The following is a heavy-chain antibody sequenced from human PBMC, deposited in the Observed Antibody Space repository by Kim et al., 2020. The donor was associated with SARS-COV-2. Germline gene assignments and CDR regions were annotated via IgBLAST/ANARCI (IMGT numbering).Heavy chain of an antibody. D-gene: IGHD6-13*01. CDR2: ISWNSDSI. Sequence: GGSLRLSCAASGFTFGDYAMYWVRQAPGKGLEWVSGISWNSDSIGYADSVKGRFTISRDNAKNSLYLQMNSLRAEDTALYYCAKVLRGMNYYYYGMDLWGQGTTVTVSS. CDR1: GFTFGDYA. V-gene: IGHV3-9*01. CDR3: AKVLRGMNYYYYGMDL. J-gene: IGHJ6*02.